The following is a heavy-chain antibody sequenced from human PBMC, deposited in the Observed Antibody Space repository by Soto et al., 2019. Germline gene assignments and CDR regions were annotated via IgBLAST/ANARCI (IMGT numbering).Heavy chain of an antibody. J-gene: IGHJ6*02. V-gene: IGHV4-59*01. D-gene: IGHD6-19*01. Sequence: PSETLSLTCTVSGGSISSYYWSWIRQPPGKGLEWIGYIYYSGSTNYNPSLKSRVTISVDTSKNQFSLKLSSVTAADTAVYYCARDRGVAGTGRNYYYYGMDVWGQGTTVTVSS. CDR1: GGSISSYY. CDR2: IYYSGST. CDR3: ARDRGVAGTGRNYYYYGMDV.